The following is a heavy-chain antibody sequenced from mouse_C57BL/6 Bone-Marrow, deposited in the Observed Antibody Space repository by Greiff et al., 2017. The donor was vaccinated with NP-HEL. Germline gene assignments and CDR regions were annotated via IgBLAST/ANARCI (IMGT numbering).Heavy chain of an antibody. CDR2: IYPRSGNT. CDR3: ARPYYYGSSSYAMDY. CDR1: GYTFTSYG. J-gene: IGHJ4*01. D-gene: IGHD1-1*01. V-gene: IGHV1-81*01. Sequence: QVQLQQSGAELARPGASVKLSCKASGYTFTSYGISWVKQRTGQGLEWIGEIYPRSGNTYYNEKFKGKATLTADKSSSTAYMELRSLPSEDSAVYFCARPYYYGSSSYAMDYWGQGTSVTVSS.